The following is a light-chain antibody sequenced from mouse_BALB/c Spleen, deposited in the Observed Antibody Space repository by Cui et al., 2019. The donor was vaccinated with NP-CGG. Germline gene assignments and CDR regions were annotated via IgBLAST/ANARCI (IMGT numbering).Light chain of an antibody. CDR1: TGAVTTSNY. Sequence: QAVVTESAALTTSPGETVTLTCRSSTGAVTTSNYANWVQEKPDHLFTGLIGGTNNRVPGVPARFSGSLIGDKAALTITGAQTEDEAIYFCALWYSSHWVFGGGTKLTVL. J-gene: IGLJ1*01. V-gene: IGLV1*01. CDR3: ALWYSSHWV. CDR2: GTN.